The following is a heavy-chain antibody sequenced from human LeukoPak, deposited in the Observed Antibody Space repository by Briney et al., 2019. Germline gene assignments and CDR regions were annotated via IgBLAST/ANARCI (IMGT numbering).Heavy chain of an antibody. CDR3: ANHLGSYSYRFYYMDV. CDR2: LSGSGTAT. CDR1: QVTFSGFA. V-gene: IGHV3-23*01. D-gene: IGHD3-22*01. Sequence: PGGSLRLSCAASQVTFSGFAMSWIRQAPGTGLEWVSTLSGSGTATYYADSVKGRFTTSRDNSKDTLYLQMDNLKADDTAVYYSANHLGSYSYRFYYMDVWGKGTSVIVSS. J-gene: IGHJ6*03.